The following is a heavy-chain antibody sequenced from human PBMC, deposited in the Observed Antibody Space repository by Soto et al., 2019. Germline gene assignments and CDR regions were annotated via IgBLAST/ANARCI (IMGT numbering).Heavy chain of an antibody. V-gene: IGHV4-59*01. J-gene: IGHJ6*02. CDR2: MYYRGSS. CDR1: GGSIERYY. CDR3: ARSSDGSGYYPYHHYGFDV. Sequence: QVQLQESGPGLVKPSETLSLTCRVSGGSIERYYWSWIRQSPGKGLEWLGYMYYRGSSYDNPSLKSRISLSADTSNNQFSLKLSSVTAADTAMYYCARSSDGSGYYPYHHYGFDVWGQGTAVVVSS. D-gene: IGHD3-3*01.